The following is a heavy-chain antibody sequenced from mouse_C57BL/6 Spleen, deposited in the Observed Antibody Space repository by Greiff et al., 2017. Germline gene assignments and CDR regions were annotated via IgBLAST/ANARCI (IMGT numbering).Heavy chain of an antibody. V-gene: IGHV1-15*01. J-gene: IGHJ3*01. CDR3: TREGLYDYSAWFAY. Sequence: QVQLQQSGAELVRPGASVTLSCKASGYTFTDYEMHWVKQTPVHGLEWIGAIDPETGGTAYNQKFKGKAILTADKSSSTAYMERRSLTSEDSAVYYCTREGLYDYSAWFAYWGQGTLVTVSA. D-gene: IGHD2-4*01. CDR1: GYTFTDYE. CDR2: IDPETGGT.